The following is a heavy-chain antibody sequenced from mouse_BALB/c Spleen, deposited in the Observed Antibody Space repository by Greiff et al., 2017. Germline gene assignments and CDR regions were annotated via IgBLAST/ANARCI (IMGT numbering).Heavy chain of an antibody. Sequence: EVQVVESGGGLVQPGGSRKLSCAASGFTFSDYGMAWVRQAPGKGPEWVAFISNLAYSIYYADTVTGRFTISRENAKNTLYLEMSSLRSEDTAMYYCARDWDYGSSSAWFAYWGQGTLVTVSA. CDR1: GFTFSDYG. CDR2: ISNLAYSI. J-gene: IGHJ3*01. D-gene: IGHD1-1*01. V-gene: IGHV5-15*02. CDR3: ARDWDYGSSSAWFAY.